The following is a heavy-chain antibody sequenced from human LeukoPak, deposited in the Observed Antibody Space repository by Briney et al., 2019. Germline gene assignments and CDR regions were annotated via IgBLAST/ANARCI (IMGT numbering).Heavy chain of an antibody. V-gene: IGHV3-23*01. Sequence: PLGSPRHSRTAPGFTLTGDTMNTGPPAPGKRLWCVSAVIGSVGTTYYYADSVKGRFTISRDKSKNTLYLQMNSLGAEDTALYYCARGSSNWYRNSCDSWGQGTMVTVSS. J-gene: IGHJ3*02. CDR3: ARGSSNWYRNSCDS. CDR2: VIGSVGTT. CDR1: GFTLTGDT. D-gene: IGHD6-13*01.